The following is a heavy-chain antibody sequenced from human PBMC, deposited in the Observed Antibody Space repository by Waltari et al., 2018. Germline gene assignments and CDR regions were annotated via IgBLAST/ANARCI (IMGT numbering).Heavy chain of an antibody. J-gene: IGHJ4*02. Sequence: QVQLVQSGAEVKKPGASVKVSCKASGYAFTSYYMHWVRQAPGQGLGWMGWSHPNSGDTYDAQKFQGRVTMTRDTSSTTAFMDLSRLRSDDTAVYYCARSYQSGSYWDYWGQGTLVTVSS. CDR3: ARSYQSGSYWDY. CDR2: SHPNSGDT. D-gene: IGHD1-26*01. CDR1: GYAFTSYY. V-gene: IGHV1-2*02.